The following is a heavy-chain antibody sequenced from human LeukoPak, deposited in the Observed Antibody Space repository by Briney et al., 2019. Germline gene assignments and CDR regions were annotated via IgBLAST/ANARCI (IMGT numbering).Heavy chain of an antibody. D-gene: IGHD6-13*01. CDR1: GYTFTGYY. CDR2: INPNSGGT. Sequence: ASVKVSCKASGYTFTGYYMHWVRQAPGQGLEWMGWINPNSGGTNYAQKFQGRVTMTRDTSISTAYMELSRLRSDDTAVYYCARGRIAAAGTGWFDPWGQGTLVTVSS. J-gene: IGHJ5*02. V-gene: IGHV1-2*02. CDR3: ARGRIAAAGTGWFDP.